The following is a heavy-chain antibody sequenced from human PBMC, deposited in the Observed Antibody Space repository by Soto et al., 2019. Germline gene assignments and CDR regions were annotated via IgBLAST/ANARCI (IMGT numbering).Heavy chain of an antibody. D-gene: IGHD6-6*01. V-gene: IGHV4-39*01. CDR1: GGSISSSSYY. J-gene: IGHJ6*02. Sequence: PSVTLSLTCTVSGGSISSSSYYWGWIRQPPGKGLEWIGSIYYSGSTYYNPSLKSRVTISVDTSKNQFSLKLSSVTAADTAVYYCARQWAARRVLEDYYYGMDVWGQGTTVTVSS. CDR3: ARQWAARRVLEDYYYGMDV. CDR2: IYYSGST.